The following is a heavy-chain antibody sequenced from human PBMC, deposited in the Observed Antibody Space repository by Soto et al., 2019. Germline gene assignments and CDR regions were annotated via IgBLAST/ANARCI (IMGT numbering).Heavy chain of an antibody. CDR2: ISSNGGST. V-gene: IGHV3-64D*06. J-gene: IGHJ4*02. CDR1: GFPFSSYA. D-gene: IGHD1-26*01. CDR3: VKGTGGRYHRLGGY. Sequence: GGSLRLSCSASGFPFSSYAMHWVRQSPGKGLEYVSAISSNGGSTYYADSVKGRFTISRDNSKNTLYLQMSSLRAEDTAVYYCVKGTGGRYHRLGGYWGQGTRVAVSS.